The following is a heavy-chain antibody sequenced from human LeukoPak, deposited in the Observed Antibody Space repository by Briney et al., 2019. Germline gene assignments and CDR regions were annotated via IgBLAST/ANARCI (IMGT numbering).Heavy chain of an antibody. V-gene: IGHV4-30-4*08. CDR3: ARDHSSSTSCYEGGFDY. D-gene: IGHD2-2*01. CDR2: IYYSGST. Sequence: PSETLSLTCTVSGGSISSGDYYWSWIRQPPGKGLEWIGYIYYSGSTYYNPSLKSRVTISVDTSKNQFSLKLSSVTAADTAVYYCARDHSSSTSCYEGGFDYWGQGTPVTVSS. CDR1: GGSISSGDYY. J-gene: IGHJ4*02.